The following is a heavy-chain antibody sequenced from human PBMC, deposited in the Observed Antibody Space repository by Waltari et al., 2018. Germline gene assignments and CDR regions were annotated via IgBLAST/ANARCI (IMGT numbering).Heavy chain of an antibody. CDR2: ISGSGGST. J-gene: IGHJ4*02. D-gene: IGHD6-13*01. Sequence: CAASGFTFSSYAMSWVRQAPGKGLEWVSAISGSGGSTYYADSVKGRFTISRDNSKNTLYLQMNSLRAEDTAVYYCAKVGGIAAAGYLAPDYWGQGTLVTVSS. V-gene: IGHV3-23*01. CDR1: GFTFSSYA. CDR3: AKVGGIAAAGYLAPDY.